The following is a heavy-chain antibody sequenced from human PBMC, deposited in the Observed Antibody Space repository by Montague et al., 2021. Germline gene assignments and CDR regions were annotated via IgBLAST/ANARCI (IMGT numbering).Heavy chain of an antibody. CDR2: IKSNLYGGTT. J-gene: IGHJ4*02. CDR1: GFTFRHYA. V-gene: IGHV3-49*03. Sequence: SLRLSCATSGFTFRHYAMSWFRQAPGKGLEWVGFIKSNLYGGTTEYAASVKRRFTISRDDSTDIAYLQMNTLTTEDTAVYYCSRSQETLGEAIVIIFDSWGQGTLVTVSS. CDR3: SRSQETLGEAIVIIFDS. D-gene: IGHD3-16*02.